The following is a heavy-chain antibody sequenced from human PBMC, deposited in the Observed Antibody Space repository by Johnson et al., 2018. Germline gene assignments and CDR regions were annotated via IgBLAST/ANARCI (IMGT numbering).Heavy chain of an antibody. Sequence: QVQLQESGPGLVKPSETLSLTCTVSGDSINTFYWSWIRQPPGRGLEYIGYISYRGNANYSPSLTSRVTISLDTSKKQFSLKMTSVTTADTAVYYCARDRRYERGGYYLPFDIWGQGTMVTVSS. CDR1: GDSINTFY. V-gene: IGHV4-59*01. D-gene: IGHD3-22*01. CDR3: ARDRRYERGGYYLPFDI. J-gene: IGHJ3*02. CDR2: ISYRGNA.